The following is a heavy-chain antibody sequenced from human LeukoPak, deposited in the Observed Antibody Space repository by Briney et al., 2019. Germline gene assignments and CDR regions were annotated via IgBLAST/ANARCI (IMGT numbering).Heavy chain of an antibody. CDR2: IYHSGST. CDR3: ARRLLAAAGAFDY. J-gene: IGHJ4*02. Sequence: PSETLSLTCAVSGDAISSSDWWSWVRQPPGKGLEWIGEIYHSGSTNYNPSLKSRVTISVDKSKNQFSLKLSSVTAADTAVYYSARRLLAAAGAFDYWGQGTLVTVSS. D-gene: IGHD6-13*01. CDR1: GDAISSSDW. V-gene: IGHV4-4*02.